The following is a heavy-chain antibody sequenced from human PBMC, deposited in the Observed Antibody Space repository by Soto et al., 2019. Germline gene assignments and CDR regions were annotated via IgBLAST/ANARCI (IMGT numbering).Heavy chain of an antibody. Sequence: ASLYVTCAVCGYCISSGYFWAWIGQPPGKGLDWIGTISQSGRTFYNASLNSRITLSVDTSKNQLSLKLNSVTAADTAVYYCARVYCITTSCYQGVGFDYWGQGTLVTVSS. D-gene: IGHD2-2*01. CDR3: ARVYCITTSCYQGVGFDY. V-gene: IGHV4-38-2*01. CDR2: ISQSGRT. J-gene: IGHJ4*02. CDR1: GYCISSGYF.